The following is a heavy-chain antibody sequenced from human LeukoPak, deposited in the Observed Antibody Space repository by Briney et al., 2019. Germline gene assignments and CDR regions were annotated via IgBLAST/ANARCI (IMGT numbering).Heavy chain of an antibody. Sequence: PSETLSLSCTVSGGSISSGGYCWGCIRHHPGKGLEWIGYINYSGSNYYNPSLKSRVTISVDTSKNQFSLKLSSVTAADTAVYYCARENRSHGAFDIWGQGTMVTVSS. V-gene: IGHV4-31*02. J-gene: IGHJ3*02. CDR2: INYSGSN. CDR3: ARENRSHGAFDI. CDR1: GGSISSGGYC.